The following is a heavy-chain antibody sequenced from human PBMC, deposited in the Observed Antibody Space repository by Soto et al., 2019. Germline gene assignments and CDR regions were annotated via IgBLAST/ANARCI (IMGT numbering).Heavy chain of an antibody. CDR1: GYPFTRYS. V-gene: IGHV1-18*04. CDR2: ISGYNGDT. Sequence: ASVKVSCKASGYPFTRYSIRWVRQAPGQGLEWMGWISGYNGDTEYSKNFQGRLTMTIDTSTTTASMGLRSLRSDDTAVYYCARASLTIFGAPYGMDVWRQGTSVTVSS. CDR3: ARASLTIFGAPYGMDV. D-gene: IGHD3-3*01. J-gene: IGHJ6*02.